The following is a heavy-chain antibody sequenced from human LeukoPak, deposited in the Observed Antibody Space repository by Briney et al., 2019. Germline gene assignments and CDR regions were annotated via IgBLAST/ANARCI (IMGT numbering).Heavy chain of an antibody. CDR2: IIPILGRA. CDR1: GGTFSSYA. V-gene: IGHV1-69*04. J-gene: IGHJ5*02. D-gene: IGHD1-1*01. CDR3: AREDMGEDNWNDRGRFDP. Sequence: SVKVSCKASGGTFSSYAISWVRQAPGQGLEWVGRIIPILGRANYAQKFQGRVTITADKSTSTAYLELSSLRAEDTAVYYCAREDMGEDNWNDRGRFDPWRQGTLVTVSS.